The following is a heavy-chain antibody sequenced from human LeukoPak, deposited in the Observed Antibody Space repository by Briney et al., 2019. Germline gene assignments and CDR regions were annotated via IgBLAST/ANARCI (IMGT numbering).Heavy chain of an antibody. Sequence: PGGSLRLSCAASGFTFSSYGMHWVRQAPGKGLEWVAVIWYDGSNKYYADSVKGRFTISRDNSKNTLYLQVNSLRAEDTAVYYCARVMNSGYADYWGQGTLVTVSS. CDR3: ARVMNSGYADY. V-gene: IGHV3-33*01. CDR1: GFTFSSYG. J-gene: IGHJ4*02. CDR2: IWYDGSNK. D-gene: IGHD5-12*01.